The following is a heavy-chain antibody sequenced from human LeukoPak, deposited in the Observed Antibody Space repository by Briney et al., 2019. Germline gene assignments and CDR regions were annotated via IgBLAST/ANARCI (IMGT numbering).Heavy chain of an antibody. D-gene: IGHD3-10*01. J-gene: IGHJ6*03. V-gene: IGHV4-61*02. CDR1: GGSISSGSYY. CDR3: AREWWFGELLTYYMDV. Sequence: SETLSLTCTVSGGSISSGSYYWSWIRQPAGKGLEWIGRIYTSGSTNYNPSLKSRVTISVDTSKNQFSLKLSSVTAADTAVYYCAREWWFGELLTYYMDVWGKGTTVTISS. CDR2: IYTSGST.